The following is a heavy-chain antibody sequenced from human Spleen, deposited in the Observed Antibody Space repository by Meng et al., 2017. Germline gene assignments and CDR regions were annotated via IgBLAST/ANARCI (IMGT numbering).Heavy chain of an antibody. Sequence: QVQLQESGPGLVKPSGTLSLTCTVSGGSVSSGSYYWSWIRQPPGKGLEWIGYIYYTGSTKYNPSLKSRVTISVDTSKNQFFLELNSVTAADTAVYHCARDYTGTLDSWGQGILVTVSS. CDR1: GGSVSSGSYY. V-gene: IGHV4-61*01. CDR3: ARDYTGTLDS. D-gene: IGHD1-1*01. CDR2: IYYTGST. J-gene: IGHJ4*02.